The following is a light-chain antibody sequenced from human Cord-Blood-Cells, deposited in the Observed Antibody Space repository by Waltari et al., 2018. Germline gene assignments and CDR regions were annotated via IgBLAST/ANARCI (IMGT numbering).Light chain of an antibody. Sequence: EIVLTQSPPTLSLSPGERATLPCRASQSVSSYLAWYQQKPGQAPRLLIYDASNRATGSPARFSGSGSGTDFTLTISSLEPEDFAVYYCQQRSNLPPWTFGQGTKVEIK. J-gene: IGKJ1*01. CDR3: QQRSNLPPWT. V-gene: IGKV3-11*01. CDR2: DAS. CDR1: QSVSSY.